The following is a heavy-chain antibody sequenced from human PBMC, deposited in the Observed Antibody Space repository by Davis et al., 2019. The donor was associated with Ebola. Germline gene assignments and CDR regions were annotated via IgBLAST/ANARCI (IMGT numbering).Heavy chain of an antibody. CDR3: ARVVSGY. D-gene: IGHD6-25*01. CDR2: IRKDGVQK. V-gene: IGHV3-7*03. J-gene: IGHJ4*02. Sequence: GGSLRLSCATSGLTFSNFGMSWVRQASGKGLEWVATIRKDGVQKFYVDSVKGRFIISRDNARNSLYLQMNSLKTEDTAVYYCARVVSGYWGQGTLVSVSS. CDR1: GLTFSNFG.